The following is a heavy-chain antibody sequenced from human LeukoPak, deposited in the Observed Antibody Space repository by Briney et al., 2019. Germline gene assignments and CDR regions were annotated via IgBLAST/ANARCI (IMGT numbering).Heavy chain of an antibody. J-gene: IGHJ4*02. V-gene: IGHV1-2*02. D-gene: IGHD5-18*01. CDR2: IYPDSGGT. CDR3: ARGQYRYAVDY. Sequence: GASVKVSCKASGYTFTGYYIHWVRQAPGQGLEWMGWIYPDSGGTNYAQKFQGRVTMTRDTSISTAYMELSSLTSDDTAVYYCARGQYRYAVDYWGQGTLVTVSS. CDR1: GYTFTGYY.